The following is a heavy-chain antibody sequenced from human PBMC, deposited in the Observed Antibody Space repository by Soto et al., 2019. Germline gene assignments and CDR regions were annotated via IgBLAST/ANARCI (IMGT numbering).Heavy chain of an antibody. V-gene: IGHV1-18*04. CDR2: ISAYNGNT. Sequence: GASVKVSCKASGYTFTSYGISWVRQAPGQGLEWMGWISAYNGNTNYAEKLQGRVTMTTDTSTSTAYMELRSLRSDDTAVYYCARDLRVTAARYYYYYGMDVWGQGTTVTAP. CDR1: GYTFTSYG. J-gene: IGHJ6*02. D-gene: IGHD6-6*01. CDR3: ARDLRVTAARYYYYYGMDV.